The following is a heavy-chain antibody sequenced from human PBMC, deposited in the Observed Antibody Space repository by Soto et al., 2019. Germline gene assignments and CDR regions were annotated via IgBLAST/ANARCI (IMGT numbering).Heavy chain of an antibody. CDR3: ARYVAGTTGSAFDM. J-gene: IGHJ3*02. D-gene: IGHD1-1*01. V-gene: IGHV2-5*02. Sequence: QITLKESGPTLVKPTQTLTLTCTFSGFSLSTTAVGVGWIRQPPGKALECLAVIYWDDAKRYRPSLKTRLRITNDTSKNQVVLTMPHLDPVDTATYYSARYVAGTTGSAFDMWGQGTMVAVSS. CDR2: IYWDDAK. CDR1: GFSLSTTAVG.